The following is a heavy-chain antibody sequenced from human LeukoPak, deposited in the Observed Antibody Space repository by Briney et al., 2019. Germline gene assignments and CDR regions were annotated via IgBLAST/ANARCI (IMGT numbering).Heavy chain of an antibody. D-gene: IGHD1-26*01. J-gene: IGHJ6*02. CDR1: GGSISSGDYY. V-gene: IGHV4-61*08. CDR2: IFYSGNT. Sequence: SQTLSLTCTVPGGSISSGDYYWSWIRQSPEKGLEWIGNIFYSGNTNYNPSLRSRVTISVDTSKKQFSLGLTSVTAADTAVYYCARLRSGSTPPPPYYYYGLDVWGQGTTVTVSS. CDR3: ARLRSGSTPPPPYYYYGLDV.